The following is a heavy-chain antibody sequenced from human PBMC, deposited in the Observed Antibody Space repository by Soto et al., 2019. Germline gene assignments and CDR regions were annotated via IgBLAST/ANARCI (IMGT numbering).Heavy chain of an antibody. J-gene: IGHJ4*01. Sequence: PSETLSLTCTVSGGSISSYYWSWIRQPPGKGLEWIGYIYYSGSTNYNPSLKSRVTISVDTSKNQFSLKLSSVTAADTAVYSCEGVRVVWRCHSFDYWGHGTLVTVSS. CDR3: EGVRVVWRCHSFDY. CDR2: IYYSGST. D-gene: IGHD3-3*01. V-gene: IGHV4-59*01. CDR1: GGSISSYY.